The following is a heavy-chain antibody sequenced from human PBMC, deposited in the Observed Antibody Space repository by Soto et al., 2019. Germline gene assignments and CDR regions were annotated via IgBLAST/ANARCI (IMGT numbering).Heavy chain of an antibody. J-gene: IGHJ4*02. Sequence: QITLNESGPTVVRPTETLTLTCRFSGFSLTTSGVGVGWIRQSPVKAPEWLALLYWADDKRYSASLKSRLTITKDTSKNQVVLTVSDLDPTDTATYYCAHRVLRTVFGLVTTTAIYFDFWGQGTPVAVSS. CDR1: GFSLTTSGVG. D-gene: IGHD3-3*01. CDR3: AHRVLRTVFGLVTTTAIYFDF. V-gene: IGHV2-5*02. CDR2: LYWADDK.